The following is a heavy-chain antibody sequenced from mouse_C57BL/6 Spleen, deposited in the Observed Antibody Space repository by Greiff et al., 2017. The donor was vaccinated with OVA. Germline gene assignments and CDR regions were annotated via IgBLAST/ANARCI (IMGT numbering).Heavy chain of an antibody. V-gene: IGHV1-18*01. Sequence: EVQLQQSGPELVKPGASVKIPCKASGYTFTDYNMDWVKQSHGKSLEWIGDINPNNGGTIYNQKFKGKATLTVDKSSSTAYMELRSLTSEDTAVYYCARNLLILYYYAMDYWGQGTSVTVSS. J-gene: IGHJ4*01. D-gene: IGHD2-1*01. CDR2: INPNNGGT. CDR3: ARNLLILYYYAMDY. CDR1: GYTFTDYN.